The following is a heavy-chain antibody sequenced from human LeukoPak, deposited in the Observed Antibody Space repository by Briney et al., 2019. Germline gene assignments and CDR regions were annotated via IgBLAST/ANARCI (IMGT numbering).Heavy chain of an antibody. J-gene: IGHJ6*03. CDR1: GGSISSYY. V-gene: IGHV4-4*07. CDR3: ARDHRDIVVVPAAILGDYYYYMDV. D-gene: IGHD2-2*02. CDR2: IYTSGST. Sequence: SETLSLTCTVSGGSISSYYWSWIRQPAGKGLEWIGRIYTSGSTNYNPSLKSRVTMSVDTSKDQFSLKLSSVTAADTAVYYCARDHRDIVVVPAAILGDYYYYMDVWGKGTTVTVSS.